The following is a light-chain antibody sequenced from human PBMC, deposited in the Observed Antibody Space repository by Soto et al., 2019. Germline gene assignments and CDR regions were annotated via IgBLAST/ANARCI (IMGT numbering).Light chain of an antibody. Sequence: DLQMTQSPSSLSASVGDRVTITCRASQSISSLLNWYQQKPGKAPRLLIYAASSLQSGVPSRFSASGSGTDFTLTISSLQPEDFATYYCQQSYSTPETFGQGTKVEIK. CDR2: AAS. CDR1: QSISSL. J-gene: IGKJ1*01. V-gene: IGKV1-39*01. CDR3: QQSYSTPET.